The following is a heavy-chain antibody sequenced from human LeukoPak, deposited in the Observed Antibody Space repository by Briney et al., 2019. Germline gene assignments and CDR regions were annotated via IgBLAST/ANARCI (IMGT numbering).Heavy chain of an antibody. J-gene: IGHJ3*02. CDR3: AREYTPERGSAFDI. CDR1: GDTFSSYA. D-gene: IGHD2-2*02. Sequence: SVKVSCKASGDTFSSYAITWVRQAPGQGLEWMGGIIPIFGTTNYAQKFQGRVTITTDESTRTAYMELSSLKSEDTAVYYCAREYTPERGSAFDIWGQGTMVTVSS. CDR2: IIPIFGTT. V-gene: IGHV1-69*05.